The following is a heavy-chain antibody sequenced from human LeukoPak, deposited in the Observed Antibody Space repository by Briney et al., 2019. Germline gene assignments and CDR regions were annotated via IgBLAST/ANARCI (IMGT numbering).Heavy chain of an antibody. CDR2: IYSSGST. Sequence: SETLSLTCIVSGGSISSYYWSWIRQPPGKGLEWIGYIYSSGSTNYNPSLKSRLTISVDASKNQFSLKLTSVTAADTAVYYCARAYYYGSGSYGLDYWGQGTLVTVSS. CDR1: GGSISSYY. J-gene: IGHJ4*02. V-gene: IGHV4-59*01. CDR3: ARAYYYGSGSYGLDY. D-gene: IGHD3-10*01.